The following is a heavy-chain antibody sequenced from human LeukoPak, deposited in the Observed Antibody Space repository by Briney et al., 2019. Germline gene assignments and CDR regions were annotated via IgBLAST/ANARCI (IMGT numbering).Heavy chain of an antibody. D-gene: IGHD6-13*01. CDR1: SGSIKEYL. J-gene: IGHJ4*02. Sequence: SETLSLTCSVSSGSIKEYLCTYIRQSAGKGLEWIGRIYASGDTNYNPSLKSRVGMSVDTSKNQFSLRLRSVTAADTAVYYCATWNNSNWYNFFDLWGQGALVTVSS. CDR2: IYASGDT. V-gene: IGHV4-4*07. CDR3: ATWNNSNWYNFFDL.